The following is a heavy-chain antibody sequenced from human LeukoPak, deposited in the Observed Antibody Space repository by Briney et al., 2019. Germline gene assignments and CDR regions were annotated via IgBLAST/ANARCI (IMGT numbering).Heavy chain of an antibody. Sequence: PGGSLRLSCSASGFTFSDYWMTWVRQAPGKGLEWVAFIRYDGSNKYYADSVKGRFTISRDNSKNTLYLQMNSLRAEDTAVYYCAKDLFSSGWYVGAFDIWGQGTMVTVSS. J-gene: IGHJ3*02. V-gene: IGHV3-30*02. CDR1: GFTFSDYW. CDR3: AKDLFSSGWYVGAFDI. D-gene: IGHD6-19*01. CDR2: IRYDGSNK.